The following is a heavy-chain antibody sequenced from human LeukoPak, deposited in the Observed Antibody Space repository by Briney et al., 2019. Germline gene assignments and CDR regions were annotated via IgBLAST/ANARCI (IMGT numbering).Heavy chain of an antibody. CDR2: INPSGGDT. J-gene: IGHJ4*02. CDR3: ARGRHISMVTPNFDY. D-gene: IGHD2-21*02. Sequence: ASVKVSCKASGYTFANYYMHWVRQAPGQGLEWMGIINPSGGDTSYAQRYQGRVTMTGDMSTSTVYMELSSLKSEETAVYYCARGRHISMVTPNFDYWGQGTLVTVSS. CDR1: GYTFANYY. V-gene: IGHV1-46*01.